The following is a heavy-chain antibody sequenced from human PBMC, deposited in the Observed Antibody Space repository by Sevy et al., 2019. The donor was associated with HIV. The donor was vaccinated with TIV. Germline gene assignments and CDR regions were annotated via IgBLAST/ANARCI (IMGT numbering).Heavy chain of an antibody. D-gene: IGHD3-3*01. V-gene: IGHV1-46*02. J-gene: IGHJ4*02. CDR1: GYTFNNYY. CDR2: INPSGGST. CDR3: AIDLTIFGVIPDY. Sequence: ASVKVSCKASGYTFNNYYMHWVRQAPGQGLEWMGIINPSGGSTSYAQKFQGRVTMTRDTSTSIVYMELSSLGSEDTAVYYCAIDLTIFGVIPDYWGQGTLVTVSS.